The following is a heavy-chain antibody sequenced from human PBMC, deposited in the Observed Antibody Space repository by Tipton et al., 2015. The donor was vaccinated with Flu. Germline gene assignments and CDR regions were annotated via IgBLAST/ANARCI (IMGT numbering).Heavy chain of an antibody. CDR1: GASISSRSYY. CDR3: AREKDSSGSEYFQH. CDR2: IYSSGST. V-gene: IGHV4-39*07. Sequence: GSLRLSCTVSGASISSRSYYWGWIRQPPGKGLEWIGCIYSSGSTYYNPSLKSRVTISIDTSKNQFSLRLSSVTAADTAVYYCAREKDSSGSEYFQHWGQGTLVTVSS. J-gene: IGHJ1*01. D-gene: IGHD6-19*01.